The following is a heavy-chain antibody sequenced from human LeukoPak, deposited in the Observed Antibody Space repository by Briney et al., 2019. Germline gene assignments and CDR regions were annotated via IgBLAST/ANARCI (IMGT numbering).Heavy chain of an antibody. V-gene: IGHV3-30*04. J-gene: IGHJ4*02. CDR2: ISYDGTNK. CDR3: ARDSGTHYFDY. D-gene: IGHD1-1*01. CDR1: GFTFSSYA. Sequence: GGSLRLSCAASGFTFSSYAIHWVRHAPGKGLEWVAVISYDGTNKYYADSVKGRFTISRDNSKNTLYLQMNSLRGEDTAVYYCARDSGTHYFDYWGQGTLVTVSS.